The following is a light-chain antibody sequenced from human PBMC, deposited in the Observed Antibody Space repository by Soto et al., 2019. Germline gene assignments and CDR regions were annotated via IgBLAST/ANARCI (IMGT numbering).Light chain of an antibody. Sequence: DIQMTQSPSSLSASVGDRVTITCRASQGISNYLAWYQQIPGKVPRLLIYAASTLQSGVPSRFSGSGSGTDFTLTISSLQHEDVATYYCQKYNSARWTFGLGTKVEIK. V-gene: IGKV1-27*01. J-gene: IGKJ1*01. CDR1: QGISNY. CDR2: AAS. CDR3: QKYNSARWT.